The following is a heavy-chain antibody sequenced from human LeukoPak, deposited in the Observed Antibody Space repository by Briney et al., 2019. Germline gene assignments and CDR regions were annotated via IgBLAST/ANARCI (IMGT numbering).Heavy chain of an antibody. CDR3: ARQGPTYYYDSSGYYYVNYYYYMDV. CDR2: IYYSGST. CDR1: GGSISSSSYY. Sequence: SETLSLTCTVSGGSISSSSYYWGWIRQPPGKGPEWIGSIYYSGSTYYHPSLKSRVTISVDTPKNQFSLKLSSVTAAGTAVYYCARQGPTYYYDSSGYYYVNYYYYMDVWGKGTTVTVSS. J-gene: IGHJ6*03. V-gene: IGHV4-39*01. D-gene: IGHD3-22*01.